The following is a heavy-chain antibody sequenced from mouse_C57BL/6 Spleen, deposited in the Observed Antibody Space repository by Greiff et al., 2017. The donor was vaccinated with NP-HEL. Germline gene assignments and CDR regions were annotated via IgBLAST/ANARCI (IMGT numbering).Heavy chain of an antibody. CDR1: GYTFTSYW. CDR2: IYPGSGST. CDR3: ARGTTVVARYYAMDY. V-gene: IGHV1-55*01. Sequence: QVQLQQPGAELVKPGASVKMSCKASGYTFTSYWITWVKQRPGQGLEWIGDIYPGSGSTNYNEKFKSKATLTVDTSSSTAYMQLSSLTSEDSAVYYCARGTTVVARYYAMDYWGQGTSVTVSS. D-gene: IGHD1-1*01. J-gene: IGHJ4*01.